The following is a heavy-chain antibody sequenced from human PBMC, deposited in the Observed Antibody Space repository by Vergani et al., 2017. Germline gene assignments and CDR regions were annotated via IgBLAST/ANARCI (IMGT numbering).Heavy chain of an antibody. Sequence: QVQLQESGPGLVKPSETLSLTCAVSGFSIDNGYYWDWIRQPPGKGLEWIGSIYRTGRTHFNPSLKSRVTISVDTSTNHFSLRLNSLTATDTAVYYCARRYCIVYDIFSGTQYFFVYWGQGTLVTVSS. V-gene: IGHV4-38-2*01. CDR2: IYRTGRT. J-gene: IGHJ4*02. CDR3: ARRYCIVYDIFSGTQYFFVY. CDR1: GFSIDNGYY. D-gene: IGHD3-9*01.